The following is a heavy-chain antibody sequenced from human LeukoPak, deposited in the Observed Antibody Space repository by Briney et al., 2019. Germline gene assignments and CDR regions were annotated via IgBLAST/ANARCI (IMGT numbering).Heavy chain of an antibody. CDR2: ISGSGGST. CDR3: ATMGYDFWSGYWPDY. V-gene: IGHV3-23*01. D-gene: IGHD3-3*01. CDR1: GFNFSSYA. J-gene: IGHJ4*02. Sequence: GGSLRLSCAASGFNFSSYAMSWVRQAPGKGLEWVSTISGSGGSTDYADSVKGRFTISRDNSKNTLYLQMDSLGAEDTAEYYCATMGYDFWSGYWPDYWGQGTLVTVSS.